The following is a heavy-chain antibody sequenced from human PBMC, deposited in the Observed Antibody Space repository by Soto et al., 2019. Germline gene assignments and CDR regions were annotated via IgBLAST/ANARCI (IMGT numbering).Heavy chain of an antibody. CDR2: ISGSGVST. V-gene: IGHV3-23*01. CDR3: AKVPHYELWSGNFDY. Sequence: PGGSLRLSCAASGFTFSSYSISWVRQAPGKGLEWVSAISGSGVSTYYADSVKGRFTISRDNSKNTLYLQMNSLRAEDTAVYYCAKVPHYELWSGNFDYWGQGTLVTVCS. D-gene: IGHD3-3*01. CDR1: GFTFSSYS. J-gene: IGHJ4*02.